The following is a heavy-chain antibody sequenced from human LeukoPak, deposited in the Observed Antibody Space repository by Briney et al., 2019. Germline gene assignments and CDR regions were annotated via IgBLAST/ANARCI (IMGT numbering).Heavy chain of an antibody. CDR1: GFTFSSYA. J-gene: IGHJ4*02. V-gene: IGHV3-23*01. CDR2: ISGSGGST. Sequence: GGSLRLSCAASGFTFSSYAMSWVRQAPGKGLEWVSAISGSGGSTYYADSVKGRFTISRDNSKNTLYLQMNSLRAEDTAVYYCAKGSNWGSYLEGPYYFDYWGQGTLVTVSS. D-gene: IGHD7-27*01. CDR3: AKGSNWGSYLEGPYYFDY.